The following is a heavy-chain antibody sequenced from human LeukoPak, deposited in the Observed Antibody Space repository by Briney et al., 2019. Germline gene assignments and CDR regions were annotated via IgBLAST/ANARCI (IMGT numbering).Heavy chain of an antibody. CDR1: GYTFSNYG. D-gene: IGHD4-17*01. CDR3: AREGDLYGETYYYYYMDV. CDR2: INPNSGGT. Sequence: GASVKVSCKASGYTFSNYGISWVRQAPGQGLEWMGWINPNSGGTNYAQKFQGRVTMTRDTSISTAYMELSRLRSDDTAVYYCAREGDLYGETYYYYYMDVWGKGTTVTISS. J-gene: IGHJ6*03. V-gene: IGHV1-2*02.